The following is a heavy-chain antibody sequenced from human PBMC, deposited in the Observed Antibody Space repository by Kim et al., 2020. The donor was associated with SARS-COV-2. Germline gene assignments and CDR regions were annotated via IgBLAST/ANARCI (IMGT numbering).Heavy chain of an antibody. J-gene: IGHJ6*02. V-gene: IGHV4-59*01. CDR3: ARVSEGGYNYGYYYYGMDV. Sequence: SRVTISVDTSKNQFSLKLSSVTAADTAVYYCARVSEGGYNYGYYYYGMDVWGQGTTVTVSS. D-gene: IGHD5-12*01.